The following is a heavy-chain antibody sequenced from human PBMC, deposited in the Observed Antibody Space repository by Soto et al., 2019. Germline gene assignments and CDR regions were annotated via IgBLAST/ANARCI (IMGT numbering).Heavy chain of an antibody. CDR2: ISGSGGST. D-gene: IGHD2-2*01. CDR3: AKVLGSTSTGPYFDY. CDR1: GFTFSSYA. J-gene: IGHJ4*02. V-gene: IGHV3-23*01. Sequence: GGSLRLSCAASGFTFSSYAMSWVRQAPGKGLEWVSAISGSGGSTYYADSVKGRFTISRDNSKNTLYLQMNSLRAEDTAVYYCAKVLGSTSTGPYFDYWGQGTLVTVSS.